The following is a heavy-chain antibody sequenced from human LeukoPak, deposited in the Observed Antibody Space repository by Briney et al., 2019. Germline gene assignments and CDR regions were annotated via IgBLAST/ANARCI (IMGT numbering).Heavy chain of an antibody. Sequence: GGSLRLSCAASGFAFSDYYMSWIRQAPGKGLEWVSYISSRGSAIFYADSVKGRFTISRDNARNSLYLQMNSLRAEDTAVYYCASRTRSGSYSSFDYWGQGTLVTVSS. CDR3: ASRTRSGSYSSFDY. V-gene: IGHV3-11*04. CDR1: GFAFSDYY. D-gene: IGHD3-10*01. CDR2: ISSRGSAI. J-gene: IGHJ4*02.